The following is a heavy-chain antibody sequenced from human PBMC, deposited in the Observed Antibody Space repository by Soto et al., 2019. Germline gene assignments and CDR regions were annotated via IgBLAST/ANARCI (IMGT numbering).Heavy chain of an antibody. V-gene: IGHV3-13*01. J-gene: IGHJ4*02. Sequence: EVQLVESGGGLVRPGGSLRLSCAASGFTFSSYDMQWLRQSAGKGLEWVSGIDTAGDTYYPGSVKGRFIISRENAKNSLYLQMKSLRAGDTAVYYCARRKSGAGVVDYWGQGTLVTVSS. CDR2: IDTAGDT. CDR3: ARRKSGAGVVDY. CDR1: GFTFSSYD.